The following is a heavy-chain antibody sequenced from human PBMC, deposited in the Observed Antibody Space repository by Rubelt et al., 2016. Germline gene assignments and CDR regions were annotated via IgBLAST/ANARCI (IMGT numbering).Heavy chain of an antibody. Sequence: QVQLVQSGAEVKKPGASVKVSCKASGYTFTSYGISWVRQAPGQGLAWMGWISAYNGNTNYAQKLQGRVTMTTDTSTRTAYMELRSMRSDDTAVDYCARRDGYNWDDAFDIWGQGTMVTVSS. D-gene: IGHD5-24*01. CDR3: ARRDGYNWDDAFDI. V-gene: IGHV1-18*01. CDR1: GYTFTSYG. CDR2: ISAYNGNT. J-gene: IGHJ3*02.